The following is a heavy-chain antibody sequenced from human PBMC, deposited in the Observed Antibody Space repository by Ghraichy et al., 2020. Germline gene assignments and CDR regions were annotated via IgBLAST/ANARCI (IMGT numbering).Heavy chain of an antibody. J-gene: IGHJ6*02. CDR1: GHTITELS. D-gene: IGHD3-10*01. Sequence: ASVKVSCKVSGHTITELSIHWVRQAPGKGLEWLGGFDPVDYETIYAQEVQGRVTMTEDAYTDTAYMELRSLRSADTAVYYCATEGATNYYNPMDVWGQGTPVTVSS. CDR2: FDPVDYET. V-gene: IGHV1-24*01. CDR3: ATEGATNYYNPMDV.